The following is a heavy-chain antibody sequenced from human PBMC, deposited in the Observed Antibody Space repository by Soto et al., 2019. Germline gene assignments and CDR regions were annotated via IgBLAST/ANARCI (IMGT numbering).Heavy chain of an antibody. V-gene: IGHV1-18*01. CDR3: ARDLPRAIVIVSATHFDC. Sequence: QVQLVQSGAEVKKPGASVKVSCKASGYTFTDYGISWVRQAPGQGLEWMGWISPYNGNTNYAQKLQGRVTMTTDTSTSTAYMGLRSLRSDDTAVYYCARDLPRAIVIVSATHFDCWGQGTLVTVSS. CDR1: GYTFTDYG. J-gene: IGHJ4*02. CDR2: ISPYNGNT. D-gene: IGHD3-22*01.